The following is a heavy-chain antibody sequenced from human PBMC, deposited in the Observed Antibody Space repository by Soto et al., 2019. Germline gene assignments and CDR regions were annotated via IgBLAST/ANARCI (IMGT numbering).Heavy chain of an antibody. V-gene: IGHV4-59*08. CDR3: ASQRGDDFWSGYYTGFQGYFDY. J-gene: IGHJ4*02. CDR2: IYYSGST. CDR1: GGSISSYY. D-gene: IGHD3-3*01. Sequence: PSETLSLTCTVSGGSISSYYWSWIRQPPGKGLEWIGYIYYSGSTNYNPSLKSRVTISVDTSKNQFSLKLSSVTAADTAVYYCASQRGDDFWSGYYTGFQGYFDYWGQGTLVTVSS.